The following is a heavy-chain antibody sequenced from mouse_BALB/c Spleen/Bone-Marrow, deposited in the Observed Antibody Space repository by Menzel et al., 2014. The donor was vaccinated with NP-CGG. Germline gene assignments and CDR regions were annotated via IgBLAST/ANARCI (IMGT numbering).Heavy chain of an antibody. CDR3: ARGGIYYGMDY. CDR2: ISNGGGST. Sequence: DVHLVESGGGLVQPGGSLKLSCATSGFTFSDYYMYWVRQTPEKRLEWVAYISNGGGSTYYPDTVKGRFTISRDNAKNTLYLQMSRLKSEDTAMYYCARGGIYYGMDYWGQGTSVTVSS. CDR1: GFTFSDYY. V-gene: IGHV5-12*02. J-gene: IGHJ4*01.